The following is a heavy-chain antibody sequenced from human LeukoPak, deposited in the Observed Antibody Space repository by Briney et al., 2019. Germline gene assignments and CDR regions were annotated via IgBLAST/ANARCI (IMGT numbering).Heavy chain of an antibody. CDR1: GYTFTSYY. CDR2: INRSGGST. D-gene: IGHD4-17*01. V-gene: IGHV1-46*01. Sequence: ASVKVSCKASGYTFTSYYMHWGRQAPGQGLEGMGIINRSGGSTSYAQKFQGRVTMTRDMSTSTVYMELSSLRSEDTAVYYCASTVTTSGGWFDPWGQGTLVTVSS. J-gene: IGHJ5*02. CDR3: ASTVTTSGGWFDP.